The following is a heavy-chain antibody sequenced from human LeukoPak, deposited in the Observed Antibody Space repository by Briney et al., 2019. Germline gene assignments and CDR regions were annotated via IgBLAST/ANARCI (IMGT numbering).Heavy chain of an antibody. V-gene: IGHV1-2*02. CDR2: INPNSGGT. D-gene: IGHD3-10*01. CDR3: AREESNVTMVRGVMRY. CDR1: GYTFTGYY. J-gene: IGHJ4*02. Sequence: GASVKVSCKASGYTFTGYYMHWVRQAPGQGLEWMGWINPNSGGTNYAQKFQGRVTITRDTSISTAYMELSRLRSDDTAVYYCAREESNVTMVRGVMRYWGQGTLVTVSS.